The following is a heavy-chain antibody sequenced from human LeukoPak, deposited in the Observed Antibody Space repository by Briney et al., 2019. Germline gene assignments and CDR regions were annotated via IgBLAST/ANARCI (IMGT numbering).Heavy chain of an antibody. V-gene: IGHV3-48*02. D-gene: IGHD4-17*01. Sequence: QLGGSLRLSCAASGFTFSSYSMNWVRQAPGKGLGWVSYISSSSSTIYYADSVKGRFTISRDNAKNSLYLQMNSLRDEDTAVYYCASWVRVTTVTRGYYYGMDVWGQGTTVTVSS. CDR2: ISSSSSTI. J-gene: IGHJ6*02. CDR1: GFTFSSYS. CDR3: ASWVRVTTVTRGYYYGMDV.